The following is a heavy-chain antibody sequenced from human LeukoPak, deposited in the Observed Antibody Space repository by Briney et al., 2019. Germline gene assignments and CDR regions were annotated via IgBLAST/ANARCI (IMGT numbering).Heavy chain of an antibody. J-gene: IGHJ5*02. Sequence: GGSLRLSCAASGFTFSSNWMSWVRQAPGKGLEWVANIKKDGSEKYYVDSVKGRFTISRDNSKNTLYLQMNSLRAEDTAVYYCAREGYSSSSGWFDPWGQGTLVTVSS. CDR3: AREGYSSSSGWFDP. CDR1: GFTFSSNW. V-gene: IGHV3-7*01. D-gene: IGHD6-6*01. CDR2: IKKDGSEK.